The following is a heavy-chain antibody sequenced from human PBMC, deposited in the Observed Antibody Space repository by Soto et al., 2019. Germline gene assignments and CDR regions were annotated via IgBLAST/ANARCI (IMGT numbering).Heavy chain of an antibody. V-gene: IGHV1-2*02. CDR1: GYTFTDYY. J-gene: IGHJ4*02. CDR3: SRDSAAAAGLSFDS. Sequence: QVQLVQSGAEVKTPGASVRVSCKASGYTFTDYYMHWVRRAPGQGLEWMGWINDNSGATRYSQRFQGMVTLTRDTSISTAYMELSSLRSDDTAVYYCSRDSAAAAGLSFDSWGQGTLVTVSS. D-gene: IGHD6-13*01. CDR2: INDNSGAT.